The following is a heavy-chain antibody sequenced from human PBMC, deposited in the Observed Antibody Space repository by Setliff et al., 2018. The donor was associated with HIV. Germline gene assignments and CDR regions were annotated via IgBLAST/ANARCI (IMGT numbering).Heavy chain of an antibody. J-gene: IGHJ4*02. Sequence: NPSETLSLTCAVYGGSLSGYYWSWIRQPPGKGLEWVSYISSSGSTIYYADSVKGRFTISRDNAKNSLYLQMNSLRAEDTAMYYCARDKGPPPVVHLDYWGQGTLVTVSS. CDR2: ISSSGSTI. V-gene: IGHV3-11*01. D-gene: IGHD3-10*02. CDR1: GGSLSGYY. CDR3: ARDKGPPPVVHLDY.